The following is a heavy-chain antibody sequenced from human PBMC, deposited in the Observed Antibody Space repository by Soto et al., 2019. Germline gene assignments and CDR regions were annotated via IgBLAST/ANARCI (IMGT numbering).Heavy chain of an antibody. CDR1: GYTFNNYG. CDR2: ISTYNTNT. D-gene: IGHD2-21*02. J-gene: IGHJ4*02. Sequence: QVQLVQSGGEVKKPGASVKVSCKASGYTFNNYGISWVRQAPGQGLEWLGWISTYNTNTNSAPRLQGRLTMTTDTSTSIAYMELRSLTSDDTAVYFCARDERDSCSGGDCFYFDSWGQGTLVTVSS. CDR3: ARDERDSCSGGDCFYFDS. V-gene: IGHV1-18*04.